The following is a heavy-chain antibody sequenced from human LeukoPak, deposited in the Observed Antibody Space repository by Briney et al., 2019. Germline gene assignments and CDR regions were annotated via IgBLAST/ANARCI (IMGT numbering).Heavy chain of an antibody. V-gene: IGHV7-4-1*02. CDR2: INTNTGNP. D-gene: IGHD3-22*01. J-gene: IGHJ6*02. Sequence: ASVKVSCKASGYTFTSYAMNWARQAPGQGLEWMGWINTNTGNPTYAQGFTGRFVFSLDTSVSTAYLQISSLKAEDTAVYYCARTYCYDSSGYLNYYYGMDVWGQGTTVTVSS. CDR1: GYTFTSYA. CDR3: ARTYCYDSSGYLNYYYGMDV.